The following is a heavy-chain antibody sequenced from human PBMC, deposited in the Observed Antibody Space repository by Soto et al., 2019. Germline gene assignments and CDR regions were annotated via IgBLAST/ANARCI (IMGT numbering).Heavy chain of an antibody. J-gene: IGHJ6*02. D-gene: IGHD3-10*01. CDR1: GFTFSSYS. CDR3: ATDESGGMDV. Sequence: SGGSLRLSCAASGFTFSSYSMNWVRQAPGKGLEWVSSISSSSSYIYYADSVKGRFTISRDNAKNSLYLQMNSLRAEDTAVYYCATDESGGMDVWGQGTTVTVSS. CDR2: ISSSSSYI. V-gene: IGHV3-21*01.